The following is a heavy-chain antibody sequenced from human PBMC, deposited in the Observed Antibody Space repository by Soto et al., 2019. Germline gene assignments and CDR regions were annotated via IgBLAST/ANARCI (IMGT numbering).Heavy chain of an antibody. CDR3: ARGYCSGGSCNSGRMDY. CDR2: ISSSSGYT. V-gene: IGHV3-11*05. D-gene: IGHD2-15*01. Sequence: QVQLVESGGGVVKPGGSLRLSCAASGFNFTDYYIGWIRQAPGKGLEWLSFISSSSGYTEYADSVKGRFAISRDNAKNTLYLQMNSLRAEDTAVYYCARGYCSGGSCNSGRMDYWGQGTLVTVSS. CDR1: GFNFTDYY. J-gene: IGHJ4*02.